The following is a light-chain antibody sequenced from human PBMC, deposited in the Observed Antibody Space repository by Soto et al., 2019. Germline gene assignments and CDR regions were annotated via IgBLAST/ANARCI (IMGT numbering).Light chain of an antibody. J-gene: IGKJ5*01. V-gene: IGKV3-20*01. CDR3: QQYDSSPPIT. CDR1: QTVSTY. Sequence: EIVLTQSPAILSLSPGERATLSCRTNQTVSTYLAWYQHKTGQAPRLLIYSASKRATGIPDRFSGSGSGTDFTLTISGLEPEDFAVYYCQQYDSSPPITFGQGTRLEIK. CDR2: SAS.